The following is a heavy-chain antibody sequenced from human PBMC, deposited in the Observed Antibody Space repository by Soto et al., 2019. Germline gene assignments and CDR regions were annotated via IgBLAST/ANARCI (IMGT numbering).Heavy chain of an antibody. CDR3: ALRGNYYLDF. CDR2: ISYDGSD. CDR1: GFPFRDFG. D-gene: IGHD3-16*01. V-gene: IGHV3-33*05. Sequence: QMQLVESGGGVVQPARSLRLSYVASGFPFRDFGMNWVRQAPGKALEWVALISYDGSDYADSVKGRFTISRDDSRDTLFLRMDNLRPDDTGGYYCALRGNYYLDFWGPGTLVAVSS. J-gene: IGHJ4*02.